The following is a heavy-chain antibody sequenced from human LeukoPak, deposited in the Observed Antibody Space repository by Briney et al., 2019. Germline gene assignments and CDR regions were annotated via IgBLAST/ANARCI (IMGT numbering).Heavy chain of an antibody. V-gene: IGHV3-23*01. CDR2: ITTTGGTT. Sequence: PGGSLSLSCAASGFTFGAYAMNWVRQTPGKGLEWVSGITTTGGTTYYADSVAGRFITSRENSNNMVFLQLNSLRGEDTAVYYCVRSHYHDSSVLFFDLWGQGRLVTVCS. J-gene: IGHJ4*02. CDR1: GFTFGAYA. CDR3: VRSHYHDSSVLFFDL. D-gene: IGHD3-22*01.